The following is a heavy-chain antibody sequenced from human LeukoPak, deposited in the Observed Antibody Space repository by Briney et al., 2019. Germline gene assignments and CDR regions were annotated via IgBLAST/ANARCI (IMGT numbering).Heavy chain of an antibody. D-gene: IGHD3-22*01. V-gene: IGHV3-15*01. CDR2: IKSKTDGGTT. Sequence: GGSLRLSCAASGFTFSKYAMSWVRQAPGKGLEWVGRIKSKTDGGTTDYAAPVKGRFTISRDDSKNTLYLQMNSLKTEDTAVYYCTTDRYDSSGYYYGGAFGIWGQGTMVTVSS. J-gene: IGHJ3*02. CDR1: GFTFSKYA. CDR3: TTDRYDSSGYYYGGAFGI.